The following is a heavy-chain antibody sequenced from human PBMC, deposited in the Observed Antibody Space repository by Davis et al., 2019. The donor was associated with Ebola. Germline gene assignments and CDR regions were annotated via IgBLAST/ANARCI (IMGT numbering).Heavy chain of an antibody. V-gene: IGHV3-48*04. CDR1: GFTFSIHN. CDR3: ARRVWYYGMDV. J-gene: IGHJ6*04. CDR2: ISGGSDTM. D-gene: IGHD3-10*01. Sequence: GGSLRLSCAASGFTFSIHNMYWVRQAPGKGLQCVSYISGGSDTMYYADSVKGRFTISRDNAKNSRYLQMNSLRAEDTAVYYCARRVWYYGMDVWGKGTTVTVSS.